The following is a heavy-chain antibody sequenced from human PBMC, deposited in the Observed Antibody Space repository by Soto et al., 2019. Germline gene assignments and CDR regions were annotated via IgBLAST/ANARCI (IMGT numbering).Heavy chain of an antibody. CDR2: IGGSGDST. V-gene: IGHV3-23*01. J-gene: IGHJ5*02. Sequence: EVQLLESGGGLVQPGGSLRLSCAASRYTCSRYAMSWVRQAPGKGLEWVSAIGGSGDSTFYADSVKGRFTISRDNSKNTLYLQMNTLRAEDTAVYYCAIGMSGSYSYNWFDPCGQGTLVTVSS. D-gene: IGHD1-26*01. CDR1: RYTCSRYA. CDR3: AIGMSGSYSYNWFDP.